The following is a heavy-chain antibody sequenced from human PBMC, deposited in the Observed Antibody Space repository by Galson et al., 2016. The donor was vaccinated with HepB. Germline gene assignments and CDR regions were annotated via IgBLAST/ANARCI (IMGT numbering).Heavy chain of an antibody. V-gene: IGHV1-3*01. J-gene: IGHJ4*02. CDR1: GDTIPNYA. CDR3: ARERALDYFDY. CDR2: INAANGNT. Sequence: SVKVSCKASGDTIPNYAMHWVRQAPGESLEWMGWINAANGNTKYSQKFQGRVTISRDTTASTTYMELSALTSEDTAVYYCARERALDYFDYWGQGTLVTVSS.